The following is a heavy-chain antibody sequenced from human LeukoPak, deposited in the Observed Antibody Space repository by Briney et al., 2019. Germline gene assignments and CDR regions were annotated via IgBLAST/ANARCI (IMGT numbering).Heavy chain of an antibody. J-gene: IGHJ4*02. CDR3: TTDHPNYWGSPDY. Sequence: GGSLGLSCAASGFTFSNAWMNWVRQAPGKGLEWVGRIKSKTDGGTTDYAAPVKGRFTISRDDSKNTLYLQMNSLKTEDTAVYYCTTDHPNYWGSPDYWGQGTLVTVSS. D-gene: IGHD7-27*01. CDR1: GFTFSNAW. CDR2: IKSKTDGGTT. V-gene: IGHV3-15*07.